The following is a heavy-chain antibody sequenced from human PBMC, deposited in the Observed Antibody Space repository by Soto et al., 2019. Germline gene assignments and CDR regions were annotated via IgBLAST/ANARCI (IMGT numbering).Heavy chain of an antibody. V-gene: IGHV4-34*01. J-gene: IGHJ6*02. CDR2: INHSGST. D-gene: IGHD6-19*01. Sequence: QVQLQQWGAGLLKPSETLSLTCAVYGGSFSGYYWGWIRQPPGKGLEWIGEINHSGSTNYNPSLKSRVTISVDTSKNQFSLKLSSVTAADTAVYYCARGRVAVAGFARYYYYGMDVWGQGTTVTVSS. CDR1: GGSFSGYY. CDR3: ARGRVAVAGFARYYYYGMDV.